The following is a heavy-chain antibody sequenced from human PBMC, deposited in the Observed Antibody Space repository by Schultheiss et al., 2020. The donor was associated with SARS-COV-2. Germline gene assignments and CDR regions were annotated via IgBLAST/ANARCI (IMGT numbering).Heavy chain of an antibody. CDR3: ARAISGSFDYFDY. CDR1: GGSISSSNW. J-gene: IGHJ4*02. V-gene: IGHV4-4*02. Sequence: SETLSLTCAVSGGSISSSNWWSWVRQPPGKGLEWIGEINHSGSTNYNPSLKSRVTISVDTSKNQFSLKLSSVTAADTAVYYCARAISGSFDYFDYWGQGTLVTVSS. D-gene: IGHD1-26*01. CDR2: INHSGST.